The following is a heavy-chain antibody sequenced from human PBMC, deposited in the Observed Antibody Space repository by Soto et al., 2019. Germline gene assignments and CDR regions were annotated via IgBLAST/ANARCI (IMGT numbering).Heavy chain of an antibody. D-gene: IGHD2-2*01. J-gene: IGHJ5*02. Sequence: SETLSLTCTVSGGSISSYYWSWIRQSPGKGLEWIGYIFYSGSAKYNPSLKSRATISVDTSKNQFSLKLSSVTAADTAVYYCARVYQLTHNWFDPWGQGTLVTVSS. CDR3: ARVYQLTHNWFDP. CDR1: GGSISSYY. CDR2: IFYSGSA. V-gene: IGHV4-59*12.